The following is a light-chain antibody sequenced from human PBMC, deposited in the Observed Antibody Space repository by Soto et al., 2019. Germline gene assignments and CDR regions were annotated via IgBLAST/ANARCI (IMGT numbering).Light chain of an antibody. CDR2: GAS. CDR1: QSVKSTY. Sequence: IVLTQSPGTLSLSPGERAALSCRASQSVKSTYLAWYQQKAGQAPRLLIYGASSRTPGIPDRFSGSGSGSGTDFTLTISRLGPEDFAVYYCQLYDDSPSFTFGPGTKVKI. V-gene: IGKV3-20*01. J-gene: IGKJ3*01. CDR3: QLYDDSPSFT.